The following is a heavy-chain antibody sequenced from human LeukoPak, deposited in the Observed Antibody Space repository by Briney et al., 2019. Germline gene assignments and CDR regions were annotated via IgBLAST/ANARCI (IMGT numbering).Heavy chain of an antibody. D-gene: IGHD1-26*01. CDR3: TTELLVGAVRSPVDY. Sequence: GGSLRLSCAASGFTFSNAWMSWVRQAPGKGLEWVGRIKSKTDGGTKDYAAPVKGRFTSSRDDSKNTLYLQMNSLKTEDTAVYYCTTELLVGAVRSPVDYWGQGPLVTVSS. CDR2: IKSKTDGGTK. CDR1: GFTFSNAW. J-gene: IGHJ4*02. V-gene: IGHV3-15*01.